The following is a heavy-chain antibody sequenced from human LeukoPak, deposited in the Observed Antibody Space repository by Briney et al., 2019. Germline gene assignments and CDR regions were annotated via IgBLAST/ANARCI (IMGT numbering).Heavy chain of an antibody. CDR1: GFTFSNYW. Sequence: PGGSLRLSCAASGFTFSNYWMSWVRQAPGKGLEWVANTKQDETEKHYADSVKGRFTISRDNAQNSLYLQMNSLRAEDTAVYFCARNRQWLLADYCGQGTVVTVSS. V-gene: IGHV3-7*04. D-gene: IGHD3-22*01. J-gene: IGHJ4*02. CDR2: TKQDETEK. CDR3: ARNRQWLLADY.